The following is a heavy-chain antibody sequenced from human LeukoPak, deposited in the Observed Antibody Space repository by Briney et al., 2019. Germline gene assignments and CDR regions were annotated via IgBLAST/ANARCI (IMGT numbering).Heavy chain of an antibody. CDR2: INPNSGGT. D-gene: IGHD3-10*01. J-gene: IGHJ4*02. CDR1: GYTFTGYY. CDR3: ARDVLLWFGESSGPDY. V-gene: IGHV1-2*06. Sequence: ASVRASCKASGYTFTGYYMHWVRQAPGQGLEWMGRINPNSGGTNYAQKFQGRVTMTRDTSISTAYMELSRLRSDDTAVYYCARDVLLWFGESSGPDYWGQGTLVTVSS.